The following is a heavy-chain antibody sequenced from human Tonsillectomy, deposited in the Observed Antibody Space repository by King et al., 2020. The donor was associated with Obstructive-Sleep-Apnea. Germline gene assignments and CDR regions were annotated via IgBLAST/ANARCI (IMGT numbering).Heavy chain of an antibody. J-gene: IGHJ4*02. Sequence: QLVQSGAEVKKPGASVKVSCKASGYTFTGYYIHWVRQAPGQGLEWIGWINPNSGGTNYAQKFQGRVTMTRDTSISTAYMELSRLRSDDTAVYYCARSYGSGSTKADYWGKGTLVTVSS. CDR2: INPNSGGT. V-gene: IGHV1-2*02. CDR3: ARSYGSGSTKADY. CDR1: GYTFTGYY. D-gene: IGHD3-10*01.